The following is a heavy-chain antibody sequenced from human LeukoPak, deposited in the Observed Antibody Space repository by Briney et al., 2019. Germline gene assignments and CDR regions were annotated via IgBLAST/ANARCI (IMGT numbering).Heavy chain of an antibody. CDR3: AQTGGP. V-gene: IGHV3-23*01. CDR1: GLLFSNYG. Sequence: GGSLRLSCAASGLLFSNYGMSWVRQAPGKGLEWVSGISGSGGNTYYADSVRGRFTISRDNSKDTLFLQLSSLRADDTAIYHCAQTGGPWGQGTLVTASS. J-gene: IGHJ5*02. D-gene: IGHD7-27*01. CDR2: ISGSGGNT.